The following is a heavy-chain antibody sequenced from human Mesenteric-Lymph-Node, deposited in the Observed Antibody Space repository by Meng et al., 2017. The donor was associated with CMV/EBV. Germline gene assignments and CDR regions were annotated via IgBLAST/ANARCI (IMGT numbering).Heavy chain of an antibody. J-gene: IGHJ5*02. V-gene: IGHV4-61*01. CDR3: ARVSGWFDP. CDR1: GSCVGSGSYC. CDR2: IYYSGRT. D-gene: IGHD2-21*01. Sequence: TCTVSGSCVGSGSYCWGWIRQPRGKGLDWMGYIYYSGRTSDSPSLKRRVTISVDTSKNQFSLELSSVTAADTAVYYCARVSGWFDPWGQGTLVTVSS.